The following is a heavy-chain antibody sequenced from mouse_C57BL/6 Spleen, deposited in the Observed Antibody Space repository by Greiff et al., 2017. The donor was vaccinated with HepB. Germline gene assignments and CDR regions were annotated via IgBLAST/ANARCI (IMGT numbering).Heavy chain of an antibody. CDR1: GYSITSGYY. V-gene: IGHV3-6*01. CDR2: ISYDGSN. Sequence: EVKLMESGPGLVKPSQSLSLTCSVTGYSITSGYYWNWIRQFPGNKLEWMGYISYDGSNNYNPSLKNRISITRDTSKNQFFLKLNSVTTEDTATYYCAPIYYDYDGFADWGQGTLVTVSA. CDR3: APIYYDYDGFAD. J-gene: IGHJ3*01. D-gene: IGHD2-4*01.